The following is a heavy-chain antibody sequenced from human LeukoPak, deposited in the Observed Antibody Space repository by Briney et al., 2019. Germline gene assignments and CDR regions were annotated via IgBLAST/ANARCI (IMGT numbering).Heavy chain of an antibody. D-gene: IGHD6-13*01. CDR3: ARDSVGMAGAFDI. CDR1: GFIFSSYG. Sequence: PGGSLRLSCAASGFIFSSYGMHWVRQAPGKGLEWVSSISSSSSYIYYADSVKGRFTISRDNAKNSLYLQMNSLRAEDTAVYYCARDSVGMAGAFDIWGQGTMVTVSS. CDR2: ISSSSSYI. V-gene: IGHV3-21*01. J-gene: IGHJ3*02.